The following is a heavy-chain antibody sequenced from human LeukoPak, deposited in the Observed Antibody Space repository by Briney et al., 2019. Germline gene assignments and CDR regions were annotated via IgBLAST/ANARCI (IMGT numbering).Heavy chain of an antibody. D-gene: IGHD1-26*01. V-gene: IGHV3-23*01. CDR3: AKVELFSYAFDI. J-gene: IGHJ3*02. CDR2: ISGSGGST. CDR1: GFTFSSYA. Sequence: PGGSLRLSCAASGFTFSSYAMSWVRQAPGKGLEWVSAISGSGGSTYYADSVKGRFTISRDNSKDTLYLQMNSLRAEDTAVYYCAKVELFSYAFDIWGQGTMVTVSS.